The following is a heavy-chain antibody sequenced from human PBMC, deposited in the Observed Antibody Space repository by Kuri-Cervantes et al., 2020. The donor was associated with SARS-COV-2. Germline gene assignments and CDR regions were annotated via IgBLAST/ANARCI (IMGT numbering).Heavy chain of an antibody. CDR3: ARGRQQLPWNFDY. CDR2: ISNSGSYT. Sequence: GESLKISCAASGFTFSDYYMTWIRQAPGKGLEWVSYISNSGSYTNYADSVKGRFTISRDNAKSSLYLQMSSLRGDDTAVYYCARGRQQLPWNFDYWGQGILVTVSS. V-gene: IGHV3-11*06. D-gene: IGHD6-13*01. CDR1: GFTFSDYY. J-gene: IGHJ4*02.